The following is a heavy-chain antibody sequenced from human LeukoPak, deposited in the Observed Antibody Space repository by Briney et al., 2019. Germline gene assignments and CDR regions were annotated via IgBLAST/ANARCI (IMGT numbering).Heavy chain of an antibody. Sequence: VASVKVSCKASGGTFSSYALSWVRQAPGQGLEWMGGIIPIFGTASYAQKFQGRVTITTDESTSTAYMELNSLRSEDTAVYYCARDHHTIFGVSPHGWFDPWGQGTLVTVSS. CDR3: ARDHHTIFGVSPHGWFDP. D-gene: IGHD3-3*01. J-gene: IGHJ5*02. CDR1: GGTFSSYA. CDR2: IIPIFGTA. V-gene: IGHV1-69*05.